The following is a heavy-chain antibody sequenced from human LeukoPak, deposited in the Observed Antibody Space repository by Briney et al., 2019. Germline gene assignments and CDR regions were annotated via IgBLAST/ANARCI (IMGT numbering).Heavy chain of an antibody. Sequence: PGGSLRLSCAASGFTFSSYSMNWVRQAPGKGLEWVSSISSSSSYIYYADSVKGRFTVSRDNAKNSLYLQMNSLRAEDTAVYYCASPRYNWNYEDGNWFDPWGQGTLVTVSS. CDR1: GFTFSSYS. V-gene: IGHV3-21*01. J-gene: IGHJ5*02. D-gene: IGHD1-7*01. CDR2: ISSSSSYI. CDR3: ASPRYNWNYEDGNWFDP.